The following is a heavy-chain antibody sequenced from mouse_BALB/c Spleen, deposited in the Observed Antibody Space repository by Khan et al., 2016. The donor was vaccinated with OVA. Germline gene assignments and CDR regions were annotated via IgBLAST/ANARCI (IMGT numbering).Heavy chain of an antibody. Sequence: VQLQQSGPELVKPGASVKISCKTSGYTFIEYTLHWVKRSHGKSLEWIGVINPKNGVTSYNQNFKGKATLTVDKSSSTAYMEFRSLTSEDSAVYYCARDAGRYWGQGTSVTVSS. CDR2: INPKNGVT. V-gene: IGHV1-18*01. J-gene: IGHJ4*01. D-gene: IGHD3-3*01. CDR3: ARDAGRY. CDR1: GYTFIEYT.